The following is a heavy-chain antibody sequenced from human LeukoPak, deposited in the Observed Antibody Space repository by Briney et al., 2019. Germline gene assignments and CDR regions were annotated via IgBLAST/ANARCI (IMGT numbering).Heavy chain of an antibody. V-gene: IGHV4-34*01. CDR2: INHSGST. J-gene: IGHJ4*02. D-gene: IGHD2-2*02. CDR1: GGPFSGYY. Sequence: SETLSLTCAVYGGPFSGYYWSWIRQPPGKGLEWIGEINHSGSTNYNPSLKSRVTISVDTSKNQFSLKLSSVTAADTAVYYCARGIPNDYWGQGTLVTVSS. CDR3: ARGIPNDY.